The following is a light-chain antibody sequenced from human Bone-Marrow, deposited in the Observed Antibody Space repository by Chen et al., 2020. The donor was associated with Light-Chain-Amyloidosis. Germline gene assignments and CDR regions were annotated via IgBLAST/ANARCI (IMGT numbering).Light chain of an antibody. CDR2: DDS. CDR1: NIGSTS. CDR3: QVRERSSDGPM. Sequence: SYVLTQPSSVSAAPGQTATIACGENNIGSTSVHWYQQTPGQARLLVVYDDSDRPSGIPERLAGAEAGIAARLTISRVEAGEAADDCCQVRERSSDGPMFGGGTKLTVL. J-gene: IGLJ3*02. V-gene: IGLV3-21*02.